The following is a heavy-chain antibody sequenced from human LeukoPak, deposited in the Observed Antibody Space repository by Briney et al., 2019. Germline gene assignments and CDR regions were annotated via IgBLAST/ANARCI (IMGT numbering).Heavy chain of an antibody. Sequence: GGSLRLSCAASGFNFNTYGMHWVRQAPGQGLEWVAFIRYDGSTIYYAESVKGRFTISRDNSKTTLFLQMNSLTAEDTALYYCVKDQGPYNWTSYFDYWGQGALVTASS. CDR2: IRYDGSTI. V-gene: IGHV3-30*02. CDR1: GFNFNTYG. D-gene: IGHD1-20*01. J-gene: IGHJ4*02. CDR3: VKDQGPYNWTSYFDY.